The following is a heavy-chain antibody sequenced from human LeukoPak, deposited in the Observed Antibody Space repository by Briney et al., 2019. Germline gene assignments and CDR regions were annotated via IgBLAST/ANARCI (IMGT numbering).Heavy chain of an antibody. CDR3: ARRGSDSRAFDI. CDR2: IYRSGSI. J-gene: IGHJ3*02. CDR1: GFTFSNAW. D-gene: IGHD2-21*01. V-gene: IGHV3-53*01. Sequence: GGSLRLSCAASGFTFSNAWMSWVRQAPGKGLEWVSVIYRSGSIYYADAVKGRFTISRDNSENTLYLQMNSLRAEDTAVYYCARRGSDSRAFDIWGQGTMVTVSS.